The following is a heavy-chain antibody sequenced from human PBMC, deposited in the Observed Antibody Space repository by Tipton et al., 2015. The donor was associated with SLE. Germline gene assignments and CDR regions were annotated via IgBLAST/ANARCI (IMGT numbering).Heavy chain of an antibody. Sequence: GLVKPSETLSLTCAVYGGSFSGYYWSWIRQSPGRGLEWIGEINHSGSTNYNPSLKSRVTISVDTSKNQFSMNLSSVTAADTAVYYCATSLMTTVSYYYYGTDVWGQGTTVTVSS. D-gene: IGHD4-17*01. V-gene: IGHV4-34*01. CDR1: GGSFSGYY. J-gene: IGHJ6*02. CDR2: INHSGST. CDR3: ATSLMTTVSYYYYGTDV.